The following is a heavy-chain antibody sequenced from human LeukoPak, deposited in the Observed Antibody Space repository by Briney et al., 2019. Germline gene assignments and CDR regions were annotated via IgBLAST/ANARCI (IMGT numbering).Heavy chain of an antibody. D-gene: IGHD1-14*01. CDR3: ARGVEPLAANTLAY. CDR1: GFTVISND. V-gene: IGHV3-53*01. CDR2: LYSDGNT. Sequence: PAGSLRLSCAASGFTVISNDMSWVRQAPAKGIPWVSVLYSDGNTKYADSVQGRFTISRDNSKNTLYLEMNSLSPDDTAVYYCARGVEPLAANTLAYWGQGTLVTVSS. J-gene: IGHJ4*02.